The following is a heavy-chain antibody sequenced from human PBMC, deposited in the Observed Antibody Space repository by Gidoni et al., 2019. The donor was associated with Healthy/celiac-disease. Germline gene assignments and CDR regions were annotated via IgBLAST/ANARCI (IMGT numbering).Heavy chain of an antibody. V-gene: IGHV3-21*01. D-gene: IGHD3-9*01. Sequence: EVQLVESGGGLVKPGGSLRLSCAASGFTFSSYSLNSVRQAPGKGLEWVSSISSSSSYIYYADSVKGRFTSSRDNAKNSLYLQMNSLRAEDTAVYYCARDLTYYDILTGYYPGPDYFDYWGQGTLVTVSS. CDR1: GFTFSSYS. CDR3: ARDLTYYDILTGYYPGPDYFDY. CDR2: ISSSSSYI. J-gene: IGHJ4*02.